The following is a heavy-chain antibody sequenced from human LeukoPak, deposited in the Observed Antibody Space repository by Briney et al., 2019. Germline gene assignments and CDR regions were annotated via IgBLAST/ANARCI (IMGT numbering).Heavy chain of an antibody. CDR3: ATLAFYHNLDV. CDR1: GFNIGPYV. V-gene: IGHV3-43*02. D-gene: IGHD1-1*01. J-gene: IGHJ6*02. CDR2: IKADGSGR. Sequence: GGSLRLSCSASGFNIGPYVMYWVRHGPRRGLEWVSVIKADGSGRFYSDSVRGRFTTSRDNSKNSLYLQMSRLTTVDNALYYCATLAFYHNLDVWGQGTTVAVSS.